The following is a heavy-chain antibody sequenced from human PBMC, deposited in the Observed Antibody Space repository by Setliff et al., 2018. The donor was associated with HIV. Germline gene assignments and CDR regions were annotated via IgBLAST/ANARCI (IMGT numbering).Heavy chain of an antibody. V-gene: IGHV3-23*03. CDR2: IQSDGSRT. D-gene: IGHD6-19*01. J-gene: IGHJ4*02. CDR3: AKLPHSSAWYSPFYYFGY. Sequence: PGGSLRLSCATSEFTFSSYAMGWVRQAPERGPEWVSVIQSDGSRTSYSDSVRGRFTISRDNSKNTLFLEMSSLSADDTAIYYCAKLPHSSAWYSPFYYFGYWGQGTLVSVSS. CDR1: EFTFSSYA.